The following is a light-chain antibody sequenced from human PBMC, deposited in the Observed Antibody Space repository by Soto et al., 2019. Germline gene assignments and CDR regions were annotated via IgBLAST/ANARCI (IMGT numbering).Light chain of an antibody. Sequence: DIPMTQSPSSLSASVGDRVTISCRASQSISNYLNWYQQKPGKAPKLLIYASFTLQSGVPSRFSGTGSGTDFTLTISSLQPEDFGTYYCQQSYSSPETFGQGTKVE. V-gene: IGKV1-39*01. J-gene: IGKJ1*01. CDR1: QSISNY. CDR3: QQSYSSPET. CDR2: ASF.